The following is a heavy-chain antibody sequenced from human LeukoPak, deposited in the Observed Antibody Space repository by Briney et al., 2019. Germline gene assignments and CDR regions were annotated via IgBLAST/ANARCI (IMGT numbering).Heavy chain of an antibody. D-gene: IGHD6-13*01. V-gene: IGHV1-69*01. CDR2: IIPIFGTA. J-gene: IGHJ4*02. CDR3: ARDLGAAAGFDY. Sequence: SVNVSCKASGGTFSSYAISWGRQAPGQGLEWMGGIIPIFGTANYAQKFQGRVTITADESTSTAYMELSSLRSEDTAVYYCARDLGAAAGFDYWGQGTLVTVSS. CDR1: GGTFSSYA.